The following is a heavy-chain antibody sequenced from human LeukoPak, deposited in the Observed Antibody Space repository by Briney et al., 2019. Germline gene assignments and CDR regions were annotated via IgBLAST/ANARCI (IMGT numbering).Heavy chain of an antibody. D-gene: IGHD3-22*01. V-gene: IGHV3-7*01. Sequence: GGSLRLSCAASGFTFSSYWMSCVRQAPGKGLEWVANIKQDGSEKYYVDSVKGRFTISRDNAKNSLYLQMNSLRAEDTAVYYCAREGDYYDSSGYQLFFDYWRQGTLVTVSS. CDR2: IKQDGSEK. CDR1: GFTFSSYW. CDR3: AREGDYYDSSGYQLFFDY. J-gene: IGHJ4*02.